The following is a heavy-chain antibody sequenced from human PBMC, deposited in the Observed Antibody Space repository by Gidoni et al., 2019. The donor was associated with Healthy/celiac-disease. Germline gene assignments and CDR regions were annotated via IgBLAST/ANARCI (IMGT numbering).Heavy chain of an antibody. J-gene: IGHJ4*02. CDR2: IWYDGSNK. CDR1: GFTFSSYG. Sequence: QVQLVASGGGVVQPGRSLRLSCAASGFTFSSYGMHWVRQAPGKGLEWVAVIWYDGSNKYYADSVKGRFTISRDNSKNTLYLQMNSLRAEDTAVYYCARSANYYGSGSYYLDYWGQGTLVTVSS. CDR3: ARSANYYGSGSYYLDY. D-gene: IGHD3-10*01. V-gene: IGHV3-33*01.